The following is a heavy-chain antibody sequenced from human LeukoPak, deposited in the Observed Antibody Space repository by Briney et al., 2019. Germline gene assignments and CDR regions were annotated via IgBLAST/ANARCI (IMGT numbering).Heavy chain of an antibody. J-gene: IGHJ4*02. CDR1: GGTFSSYA. CDR3: ARSNQGSYGVYYFDY. CDR2: IIPIFGTA. V-gene: IGHV1-69*05. Sequence: SVKVSCKASGGTFSSYAISWVRQAPGQGLEWMGRIIPIFGTANYAQKFQGRVTITTDESTSTAYMELSSLRSEDTAVCYCARSNQGSYGVYYFDYWGQGTLVTVSS. D-gene: IGHD1-26*01.